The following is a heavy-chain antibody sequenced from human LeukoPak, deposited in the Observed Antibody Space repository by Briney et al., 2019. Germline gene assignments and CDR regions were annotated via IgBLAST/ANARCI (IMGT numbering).Heavy chain of an antibody. CDR2: ISSSSSYI. CDR3: ASISSWHLDFDY. Sequence: ETLSLTCTVSGGSISSSSYYWGWIRQAPGKGLEWVSSISSSSSYIYYADSVKGRFTISRDNAKNSLYLQMNSLRAEDTAVYYCASISSWHLDFDYWGQGTLVTVSS. CDR1: GGSISSSS. D-gene: IGHD6-13*01. J-gene: IGHJ4*02. V-gene: IGHV3-21*01.